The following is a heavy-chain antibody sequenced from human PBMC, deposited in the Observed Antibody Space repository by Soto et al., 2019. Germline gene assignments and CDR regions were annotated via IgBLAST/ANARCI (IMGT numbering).Heavy chain of an antibody. D-gene: IGHD2-2*02. CDR3: AKVLGSAAIINYYYGMDV. CDR2: ISGSGGST. CDR1: GFTFSSYA. Sequence: GGSLRLSCAASGFTFSSYAMSWVRQAPGKGLEWVSAISGSGGSTYYADSVKGRFTISRDNSKNTLYLQMNSLRAEDTAVYYCAKVLGSAAIINYYYGMDVWGQGTRVTVSS. V-gene: IGHV3-23*01. J-gene: IGHJ6*02.